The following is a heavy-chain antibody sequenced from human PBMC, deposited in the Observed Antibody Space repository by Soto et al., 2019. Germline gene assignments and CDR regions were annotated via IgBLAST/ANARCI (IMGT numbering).Heavy chain of an antibody. D-gene: IGHD3-22*01. Sequence: GGSLRLSCAASGFTFSSYGMHWVRQAPGKGLEWVAVISYDGSNKYYADSVKGRFTISRDNSKNTLYLQMNSLRAEDTAVYYCAKAPYYYDSSGYPLAYWGQGTLVTVSS. V-gene: IGHV3-30*18. CDR2: ISYDGSNK. CDR3: AKAPYYYDSSGYPLAY. J-gene: IGHJ4*02. CDR1: GFTFSSYG.